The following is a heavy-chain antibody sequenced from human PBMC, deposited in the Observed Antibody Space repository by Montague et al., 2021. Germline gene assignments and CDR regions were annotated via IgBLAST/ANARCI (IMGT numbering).Heavy chain of an antibody. CDR2: GST. D-gene: IGHD4-23*01. V-gene: IGHV4-34*01. Sequence: GSTNYNPSLQSRVLISVDTSKIQLSLGLSSVTSADTGVYYCARVSLMEVRTTVGEYFDIWGRGTLVTVSS. J-gene: IGHJ2*01. CDR3: ARVSLMEVRTTVGEYFDI.